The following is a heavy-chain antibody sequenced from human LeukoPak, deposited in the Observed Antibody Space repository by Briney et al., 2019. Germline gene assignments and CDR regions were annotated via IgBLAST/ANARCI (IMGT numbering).Heavy chain of an antibody. CDR2: INPNSGGT. Sequence: ASVKVSCKASGYTFTGYYMHWVRQAPGQGLEWMGWINPNSGGTNYAQKFQGRVTMTRDTSISTAYMELSRLRSDDTAVYNCAREQAGDEYNWFDPWGQGTLVTVSS. CDR3: AREQAGDEYNWFDP. D-gene: IGHD1-14*01. V-gene: IGHV1-2*02. J-gene: IGHJ5*02. CDR1: GYTFTGYY.